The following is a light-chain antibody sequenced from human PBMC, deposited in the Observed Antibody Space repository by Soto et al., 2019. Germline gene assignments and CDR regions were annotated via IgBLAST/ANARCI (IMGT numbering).Light chain of an antibody. J-gene: IGLJ1*01. CDR3: QVLDSSSDHYV. CDR2: YDS. CDR1: NIGSKS. Sequence: SYELTQPPSVSVAPGKTARITCGGNNIGSKSVHWYQQKPGQAPVLVIYYDSDRTSGIPERFSGYNSGNTATLTISSVEAGDEADYYCQVLDSSSDHYVFGTGTKLTVL. V-gene: IGLV3-21*04.